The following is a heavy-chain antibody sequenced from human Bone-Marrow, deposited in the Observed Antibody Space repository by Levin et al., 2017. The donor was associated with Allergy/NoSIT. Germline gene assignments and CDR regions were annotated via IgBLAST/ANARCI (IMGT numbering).Heavy chain of an antibody. Sequence: ASVKVSCKTSGYIFTSFDIIWVRQATGQGLEWMGWMNPSSTNTGYSQRFQGRVTMTATTSINTAYMELSSLTSEDTALYFCERAVRGHLLSDFWGQGTQVTVSS. CDR2: MNPSSTNT. J-gene: IGHJ4*02. CDR1: GYIFTSFD. V-gene: IGHV1-8*01. D-gene: IGHD3-10*01. CDR3: ERAVRGHLLSDF.